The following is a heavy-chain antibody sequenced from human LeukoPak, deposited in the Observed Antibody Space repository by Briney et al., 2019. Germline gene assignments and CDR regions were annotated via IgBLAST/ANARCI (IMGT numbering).Heavy chain of an antibody. Sequence: PSETLSHTCTVSGGSISSYYWSWIRQPPGKGLEWVGSIYYSGSTNYNPSLKSRVTISVDTSKNQFSLKLNSVTTADTAVYYCAREGADDSSGYYWLDPWGQGTLVIVSS. J-gene: IGHJ5*02. V-gene: IGHV4-59*01. D-gene: IGHD3-22*01. CDR2: IYYSGST. CDR3: AREGADDSSGYYWLDP. CDR1: GGSISSYY.